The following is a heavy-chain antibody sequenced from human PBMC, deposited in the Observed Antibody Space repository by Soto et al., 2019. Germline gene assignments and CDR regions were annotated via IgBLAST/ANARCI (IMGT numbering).Heavy chain of an antibody. D-gene: IGHD3-10*01. J-gene: IGHJ4*02. CDR2: IYWDDDE. Sequence: QITLKESGPTLVKPTQTLTLTCDFSGFSLTTGGVGVGWVRQPPGEALEGLALIYWDDDERYNPSLKTRLTITKDPSKNQVVLIMTNMDPVHTATYYCAHSRNLITEDAQVGDFDYWGQGTLVTVSS. V-gene: IGHV2-5*02. CDR1: GFSLTTGGVG. CDR3: AHSRNLITEDAQVGDFDY.